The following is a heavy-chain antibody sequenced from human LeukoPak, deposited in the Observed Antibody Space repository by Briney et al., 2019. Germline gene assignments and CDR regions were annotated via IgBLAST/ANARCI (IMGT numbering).Heavy chain of an antibody. D-gene: IGHD2-21*02. J-gene: IGHJ4*02. CDR2: INPNSGGT. Sequence: ASVKVSCKASGYTFTGYYMHWVRQAPGQGLEWMGWINPNSGGTNYAQKFQGRVTMTRDTSISTAYMELSRLRSDDTAVYYCAKVGSDYCGGDCYLDYWGQGTLVTVSS. CDR3: AKVGSDYCGGDCYLDY. CDR1: GYTFTGYY. V-gene: IGHV1-2*02.